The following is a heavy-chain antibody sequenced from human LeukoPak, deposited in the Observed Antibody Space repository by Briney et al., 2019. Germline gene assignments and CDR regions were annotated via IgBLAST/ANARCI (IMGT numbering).Heavy chain of an antibody. J-gene: IGHJ6*02. V-gene: IGHV1-8*01. CDR3: ARAREYYYYYYGMDV. CDR1: GYTFTSYD. Sequence: ASVKVSCKASGYTFTSYDINWVRQATGQGLEWMGWMNPNSGNTGYVQKFQGRVTMTRNTSISTAYMELSSLRSEDTAVYYCARAREYYYYYYGMDVWGQGTTVTVSS. CDR2: MNPNSGNT.